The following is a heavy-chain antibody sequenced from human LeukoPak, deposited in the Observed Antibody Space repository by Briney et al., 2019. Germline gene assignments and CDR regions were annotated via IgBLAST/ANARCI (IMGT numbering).Heavy chain of an antibody. J-gene: IGHJ5*02. CDR1: GFTFGDYA. CDR2: IRSKAYGGTT. Sequence: GGSLRLSCTASGFTFGDYAMSWFRQAPGKGLEWVGLIRSKAYGGTTEYAASVKGRFTISRDDSKSIAYLQMNSLKTEDTAVYYCTRGVYYYDSLSFDPWGQGTLVTVSS. V-gene: IGHV3-49*03. CDR3: TRGVYYYDSLSFDP. D-gene: IGHD3-22*01.